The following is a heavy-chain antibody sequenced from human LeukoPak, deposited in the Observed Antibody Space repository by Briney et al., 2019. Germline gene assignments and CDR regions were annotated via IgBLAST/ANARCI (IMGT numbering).Heavy chain of an antibody. Sequence: ASMTVSCKASGYTFTGYYIHWVRQAPGQGLEWMGRINPNSGDTNYAQKFQGRVTMTRDTSIRTTYMELSRLRSDDTAVYYCARVRGLLYCGGDCWGWGQGTLVTVSS. CDR3: ARVRGLLYCGGDCWG. CDR2: INPNSGDT. D-gene: IGHD2-21*02. V-gene: IGHV1-2*06. J-gene: IGHJ4*02. CDR1: GYTFTGYY.